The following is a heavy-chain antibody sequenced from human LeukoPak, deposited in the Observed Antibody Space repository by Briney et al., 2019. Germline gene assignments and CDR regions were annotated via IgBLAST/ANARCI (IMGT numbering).Heavy chain of an antibody. J-gene: IGHJ4*02. D-gene: IGHD2-21*02. CDR1: GFTFSTYW. CDR2: INSDGSST. CDR3: ARVAYCGDDCYSYQ. Sequence: GGSLRLSCAASGFTFSTYWMHWVRQAPGKGLVWVSRINSDGSSTNYADSVKGRFTISKDNAKNTLYLQMNSLRAEDTAVYYCARVAYCGDDCYSYQWGQGTLVTVSS. V-gene: IGHV3-74*01.